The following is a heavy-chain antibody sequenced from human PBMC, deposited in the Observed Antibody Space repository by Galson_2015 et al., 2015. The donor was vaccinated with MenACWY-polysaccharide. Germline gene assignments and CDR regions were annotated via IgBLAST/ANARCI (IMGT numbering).Heavy chain of an antibody. Sequence: SLRLSCAASGFTFSNYGMHWVRQAPGKGLEWVALIWNDGNNKNYVDSVKGRFTISRDNSKNTLYLQMNSLRVEDTAEYYCARGVQLERKGRGDWFDPWGQGTLVTVSS. CDR2: IWNDGNNK. J-gene: IGHJ5*02. CDR3: ARGVQLERKGRGDWFDP. V-gene: IGHV3-33*01. D-gene: IGHD1-1*01. CDR1: GFTFSNYG.